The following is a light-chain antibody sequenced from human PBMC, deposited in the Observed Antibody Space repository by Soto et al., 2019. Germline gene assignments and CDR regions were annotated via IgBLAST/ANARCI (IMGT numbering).Light chain of an antibody. J-gene: IGKJ1*01. Sequence: EIVLTQSPGTLSLSPGERATLSCRASQSVSSNYLALYQQKPGQAPRVLIYGASSRVTGIPDRFSGSGSGTDFTLTISRLEPEDFAVYYCQHYVTSPWTFGQGTKVEIK. V-gene: IGKV3-20*01. CDR1: QSVSSNY. CDR2: GAS. CDR3: QHYVTSPWT.